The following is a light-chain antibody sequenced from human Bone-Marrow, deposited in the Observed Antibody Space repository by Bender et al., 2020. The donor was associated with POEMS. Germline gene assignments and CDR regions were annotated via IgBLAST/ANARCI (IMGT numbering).Light chain of an antibody. CDR2: INN. CDR1: SSDVGDYDH. J-gene: IGLJ3*02. Sequence: QSALTQPRSVSGSPGQSVTISCTGTSSDVGDYDHVSWYQHHPGKAPKLLIYINNQRPSGVPDRFSGSKSGTSASLAISGLQSEDEADYYCAAWEDSLNGWVFGGGTKLTVL. V-gene: IGLV2-11*01. CDR3: AAWEDSLNGWV.